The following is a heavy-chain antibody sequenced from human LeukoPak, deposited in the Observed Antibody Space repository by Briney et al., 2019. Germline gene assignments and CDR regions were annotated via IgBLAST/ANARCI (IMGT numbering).Heavy chain of an antibody. Sequence: ASVKVSCKASGYTFTNYGISWVRQAPGQELEWMGWISVYNGNTKNAQKLQGRVTMTTDTSASTAYVEVRSLRSDDTAVYYCVRDNAGVFDYWGQGSLVTVSS. D-gene: IGHD3-10*01. J-gene: IGHJ4*02. CDR3: VRDNAGVFDY. CDR1: GYTFTNYG. V-gene: IGHV1-18*01. CDR2: ISVYNGNT.